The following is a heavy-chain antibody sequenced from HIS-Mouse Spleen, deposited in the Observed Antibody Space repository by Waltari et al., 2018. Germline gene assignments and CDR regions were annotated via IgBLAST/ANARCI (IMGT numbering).Heavy chain of an antibody. CDR1: GGSISSSSYY. V-gene: IGHV4-39*07. Sequence: QLQLQESGPGLVKPSETLSLTCTVSGGSISSSSYYWGWIRQPPGKVLEWIGSIFYSGSTYYTPSLKSRVTISVDPSKNQFSLKLSSVTAADTAVYYCAREIPYSSSWYDWYFDLWGRGTLVTVSS. D-gene: IGHD6-13*01. CDR3: AREIPYSSSWYDWYFDL. J-gene: IGHJ2*01. CDR2: IFYSGST.